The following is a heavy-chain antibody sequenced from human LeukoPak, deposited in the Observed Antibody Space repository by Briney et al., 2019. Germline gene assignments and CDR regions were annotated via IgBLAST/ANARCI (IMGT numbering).Heavy chain of an antibody. V-gene: IGHV3-23*01. CDR1: GFTFSSYA. J-gene: IGHJ6*02. CDR2: IGGSGSRAGNT. Sequence: GGSLRLSCAAAGFTFSSYAMSWVRQAPGRGLEWVSAIGGSGSRAGNTYYADSVKGRFTISRDNAKNSLYLQMNSLRAEDTAVYYCARDLVTNRDYYGSGSYFRKGYYYYGMDVWGQGTTVTVSS. D-gene: IGHD3-10*01. CDR3: ARDLVTNRDYYGSGSYFRKGYYYYGMDV.